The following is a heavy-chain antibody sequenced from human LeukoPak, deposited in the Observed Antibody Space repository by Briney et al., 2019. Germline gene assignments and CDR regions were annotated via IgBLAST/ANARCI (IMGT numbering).Heavy chain of an antibody. CDR1: GFTFSSYW. CDR2: ISRDGSTI. V-gene: IGHV3-74*01. D-gene: IGHD5-18*01. CDR3: ARDYTYGFDQ. J-gene: IGHJ4*02. Sequence: GGSLRLSCAASGFTFSSYWMHWVRQAPGKGLVWVSRISRDGSTITYADSVKGRFTISRDNTKNTLYLQMNSLRAEDTAVYYCARDYTYGFDQWGQGTLVTVSS.